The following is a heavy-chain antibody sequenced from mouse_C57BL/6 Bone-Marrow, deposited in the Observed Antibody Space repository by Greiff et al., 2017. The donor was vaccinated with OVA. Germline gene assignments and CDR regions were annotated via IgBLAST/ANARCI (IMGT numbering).Heavy chain of an antibody. Sequence: VQLQQSGGGLVKPGGSLKLSCAASGFTFSDYGMHWVRQAPEKGLEWVAYISSGSSTIYYADTVKGRFTISRDNAKNTLFLQMTSLRSEDTAMYYCASGITTDFDYWGQGTTLTVSS. J-gene: IGHJ2*01. CDR1: GFTFSDYG. V-gene: IGHV5-17*01. D-gene: IGHD1-1*01. CDR2: ISSGSSTI. CDR3: ASGITTDFDY.